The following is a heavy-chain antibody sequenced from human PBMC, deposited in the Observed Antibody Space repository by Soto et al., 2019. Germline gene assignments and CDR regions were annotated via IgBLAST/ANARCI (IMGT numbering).Heavy chain of an antibody. Sequence: QVQLQQWGAGRLKPSETLSLTCAVYVGSFSGYYWTWIRQPPGTGLEWIGEINHSGSTNYNPSLKSPVTISVDTSKNQFSLKLTSVTAADTAVYYCARDKITGLFDYWGQGTLVTVSS. CDR1: VGSFSGYY. CDR3: ARDKITGLFDY. V-gene: IGHV4-34*01. CDR2: INHSGST. D-gene: IGHD2-8*02. J-gene: IGHJ4*02.